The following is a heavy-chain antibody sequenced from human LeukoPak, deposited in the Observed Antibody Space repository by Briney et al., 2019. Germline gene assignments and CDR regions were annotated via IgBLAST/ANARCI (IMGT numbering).Heavy chain of an antibody. V-gene: IGHV3-48*01. CDR2: ISSSSSTI. CDR1: GFTFSSYS. Sequence: GGSLRLSCAASGFTFSSYSMNWVRQAPGKGLEWVSYISSSSSTIYYADSVKGRFTISRDNSKNTLYLQMNSLRAEDTAVYYCASPRTTVVPYYFDYWGQGTLVTVSS. J-gene: IGHJ4*02. CDR3: ASPRTTVVPYYFDY. D-gene: IGHD4-23*01.